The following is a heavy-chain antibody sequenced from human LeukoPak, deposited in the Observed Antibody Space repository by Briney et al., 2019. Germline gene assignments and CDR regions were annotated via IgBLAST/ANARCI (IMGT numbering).Heavy chain of an antibody. CDR1: GFTFSSYE. CDR3: ARDGDTAMVCDY. D-gene: IGHD5-18*01. J-gene: IGHJ4*02. CDR2: ISSSGSTI. V-gene: IGHV3-48*03. Sequence: GGSLRLSCAASGFTFSSYEMNWVRQAPGKGLEWVSYISSSGSTIYYADSVKGRFTISRDNAKNSLYLQMNSLRAEDTAVYYCARDGDTAMVCDYWGQGTLVTVSS.